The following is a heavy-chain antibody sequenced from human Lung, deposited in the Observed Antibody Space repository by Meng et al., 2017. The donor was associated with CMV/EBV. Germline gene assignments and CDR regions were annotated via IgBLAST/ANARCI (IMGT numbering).Heavy chain of an antibody. CDR2: ISSSGSTI. CDR1: GFTFSDYY. D-gene: IGHD3-3*01. Sequence: GESXKISCAASGFTFSDYYMSWIRQAPGKGLEWVSYISSSGSTIYYADSVKGRFTISRDNAKNSLYLQMNSLRAEDTAVYYCARDKAYDFWSGHYYYGMDVWGQGTTVTGAS. J-gene: IGHJ6*02. CDR3: ARDKAYDFWSGHYYYGMDV. V-gene: IGHV3-11*01.